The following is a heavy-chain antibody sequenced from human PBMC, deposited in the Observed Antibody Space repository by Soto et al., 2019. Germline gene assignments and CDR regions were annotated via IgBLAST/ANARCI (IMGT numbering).Heavy chain of an antibody. CDR3: ANAYSRFGDNWFHS. V-gene: IGHV1-69*01. J-gene: IGHJ5*01. D-gene: IGHD3-10*01. CDR2: IVPLFGTT. Sequence: QLQLVQSGAEVTKPGSSVKVSCKASGGNFSSYGISWVRQAPGQGLEWMGGIVPLFGTTNYAHKFRGIVTLTAAEYTSTGYMELSSLRSEDAAVDYCANAYSRFGDNWFHSWGQGTLVTVST. CDR1: GGNFSSYG.